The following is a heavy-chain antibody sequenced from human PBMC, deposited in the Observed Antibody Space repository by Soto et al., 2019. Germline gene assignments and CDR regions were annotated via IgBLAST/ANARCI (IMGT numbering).Heavy chain of an antibody. D-gene: IGHD6-13*01. V-gene: IGHV4-39*01. CDR1: GESITSSNYY. CDR2: IYYSGSA. CDR3: ARLGHSGWDY. Sequence: QLQLQESGPGLVKPSETLSLTCTVSGESITSSNYYWGWIRQPPWKGLEWIGTIYYSGSAYYNPSLKSRVAISVDTSKNQFSLHLNSVTAADRAVYYCARLGHSGWDYWGQGALVTVSS. J-gene: IGHJ4*02.